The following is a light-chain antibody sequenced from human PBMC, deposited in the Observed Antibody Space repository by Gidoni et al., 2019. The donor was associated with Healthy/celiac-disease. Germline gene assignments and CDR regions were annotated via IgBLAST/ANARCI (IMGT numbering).Light chain of an antibody. Sequence: IQMTQSPSSLSASVGDRVTITCQASQDISNYLNWYQQKPGKAPKLLIYDASNLETGVPSRFSGSGSGTDFTFTISSLQPEDIETYYCQQYDNLPPVCSFGQGTKLEIK. V-gene: IGKV1-33*01. CDR3: QQYDNLPPVCS. J-gene: IGKJ2*04. CDR1: QDISNY. CDR2: DAS.